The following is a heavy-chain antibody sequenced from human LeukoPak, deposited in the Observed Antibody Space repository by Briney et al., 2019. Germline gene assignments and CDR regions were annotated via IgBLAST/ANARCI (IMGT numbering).Heavy chain of an antibody. CDR2: FDLEGGKK. V-gene: IGHV1-24*01. Sequence: GASVKVSCKVAGYTPTELSMHGVRQAPGRGLEGMGGFDLEGGKKIYAEKLQGRSALTEDRSADTAYMEMRSLRSDDTAVYYCATLKYYYGSGSSDYHYGMDVWGQGTTVTVSS. CDR3: ATLKYYYGSGSSDYHYGMDV. J-gene: IGHJ6*02. CDR1: GYTPTELS. D-gene: IGHD3-10*01.